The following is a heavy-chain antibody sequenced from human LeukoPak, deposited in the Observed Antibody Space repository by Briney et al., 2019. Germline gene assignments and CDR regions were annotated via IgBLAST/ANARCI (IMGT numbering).Heavy chain of an antibody. J-gene: IGHJ4*02. V-gene: IGHV1-18*01. CDR2: ISSNTGKT. Sequence: GASVKVSCKASGYTFATYGFCWVRQAPGHGLEWMGWISSNTGKTDYAQKFQGRVTLTTDTSTSTAYMELRSLRPDDTALYYCAKVAGARMDYWGQGTLLTVSS. CDR3: AKVAGARMDY. CDR1: GYTFATYG. D-gene: IGHD6-13*01.